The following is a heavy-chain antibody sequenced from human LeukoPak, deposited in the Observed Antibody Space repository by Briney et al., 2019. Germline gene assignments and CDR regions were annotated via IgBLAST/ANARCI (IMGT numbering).Heavy chain of an antibody. J-gene: IGHJ4*02. CDR3: ARGRFIAGTTAYYFDY. CDR2: INQGEGEK. CDR1: GFTFSSHW. Sequence: GGSLRLSCVDSGFTFSSHWMSWVRQAPGKGLEWVANINQGEGEKYYVDSVKGRFTISRDNAKKSLFLQMSSLRAEDTAVYYCARGRFIAGTTAYYFDYWGQGTLVTVSS. D-gene: IGHD1-26*01. V-gene: IGHV3-7*03.